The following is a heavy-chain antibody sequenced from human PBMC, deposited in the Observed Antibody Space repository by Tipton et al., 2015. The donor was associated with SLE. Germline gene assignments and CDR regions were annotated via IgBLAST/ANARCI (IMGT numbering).Heavy chain of an antibody. Sequence: TLSLTCTVSGGSISSSNYYWGWIRQPPGKGLEWIGSLSYSGNTYYKSSLKSRVSMSLDMSKNQLSLRLNSVTAADTAVYYCASLNVVATIANFWGQGTLVTVSS. V-gene: IGHV4-39*07. D-gene: IGHD5-12*01. CDR3: ASLNVVATIANF. J-gene: IGHJ4*02. CDR2: LSYSGNT. CDR1: GGSISSSNYY.